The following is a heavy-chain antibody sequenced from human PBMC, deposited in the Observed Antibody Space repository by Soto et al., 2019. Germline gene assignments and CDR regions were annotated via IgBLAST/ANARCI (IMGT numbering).Heavy chain of an antibody. D-gene: IGHD1-1*01. CDR2: ISAYNGNT. Sequence: QVQLVQSGAEVKKPGAPVKVSCKASGYTFTSYGISWVRQAPGQGLEWMGWISAYNGNTNYARTLQGRVTMTTATSTSTAYLALRSLRTDDTPVYYCASPRAPDWNRRPGKNPDAFDIWVQGRMVTVSS. V-gene: IGHV1-18*01. CDR3: ASPRAPDWNRRPGKNPDAFDI. J-gene: IGHJ3*02. CDR1: GYTFTSYG.